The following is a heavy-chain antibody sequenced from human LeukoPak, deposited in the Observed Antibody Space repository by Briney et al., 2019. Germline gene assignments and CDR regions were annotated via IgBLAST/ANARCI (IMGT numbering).Heavy chain of an antibody. Sequence: GESLKISCKGSGYSFTSYWIGWVRQMPGKGLEWMGIIYPGDSDTRYSPSFQGQVTISADKFISTAYLQWSSLKASDTAMYYCARASMVRGVINPGDYWGQGTLVTVSS. CDR1: GYSFTSYW. CDR3: ARASMVRGVINPGDY. D-gene: IGHD3-10*01. V-gene: IGHV5-51*01. CDR2: IYPGDSDT. J-gene: IGHJ4*02.